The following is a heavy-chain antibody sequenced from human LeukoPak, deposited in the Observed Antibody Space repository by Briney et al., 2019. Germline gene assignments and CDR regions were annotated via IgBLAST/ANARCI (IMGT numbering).Heavy chain of an antibody. CDR2: IYYSGST. J-gene: IGHJ4*02. D-gene: IGHD4-11*01. CDR3: ARQDSNYGGDYFDY. V-gene: IGHV4-59*08. Sequence: SETLSLTCTVSGGSISSYYWSWLRQPPGKGLEWIGYIYYSGSTNYNPSLKSRVTISVDTSKNQFSLKLSSVTAADAAVYYCARQDSNYGGDYFDYWGQGTLVTVSS. CDR1: GGSISSYY.